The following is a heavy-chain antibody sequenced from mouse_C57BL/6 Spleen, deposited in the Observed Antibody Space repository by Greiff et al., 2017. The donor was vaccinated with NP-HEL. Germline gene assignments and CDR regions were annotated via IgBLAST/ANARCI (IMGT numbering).Heavy chain of an antibody. CDR2: IDPETGGT. D-gene: IGHD2-5*01. J-gene: IGHJ2*01. CDR3: TYSNFYYVDY. V-gene: IGHV1-15*01. Sequence: QVQLQQSGAELVRPGASVTLSCKASGYTFTDYEMHWVKQTPVHGLEWIGAIDPETGGTAYNQKFKGKAILTADKSSSTAYMELRSLTSEDSAVYYCTYSNFYYVDYWGQGTTLTVSS. CDR1: GYTFTDYE.